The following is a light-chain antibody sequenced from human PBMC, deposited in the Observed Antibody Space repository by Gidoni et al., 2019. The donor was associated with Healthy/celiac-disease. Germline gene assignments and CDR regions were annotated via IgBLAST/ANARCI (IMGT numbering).Light chain of an antibody. CDR1: QSVLYRSNNKNY. CDR2: WAS. V-gene: IGKV4-1*01. CDR3: QQYYSTPLT. J-gene: IGKJ3*01. Sequence: DIVMTQSPDSLAVSPGERATINCKSSQSVLYRSNNKNYLAWYQQKPGQPPKLLIYWASTRESGVPDRCSGSGSGTDFTLTISSLQAEDVAVYYCQQYYSTPLTFGPGTKVDIK.